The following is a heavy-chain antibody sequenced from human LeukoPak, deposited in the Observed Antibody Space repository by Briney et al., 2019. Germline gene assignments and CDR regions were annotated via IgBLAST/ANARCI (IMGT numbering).Heavy chain of an antibody. J-gene: IGHJ4*02. V-gene: IGHV4-59*08. CDR3: ARHPGKVVVHFDY. D-gene: IGHD2-15*01. Sequence: SETLSLTCTVSGGSISNYYLSWIRQPPGKGLEWIGYIYYSGTTNYNPSLKSRVTISVDTSKNQFSLNLTSVTAADTAVYYCARHPGKVVVHFDYWGRGTLVTVSS. CDR2: IYYSGTT. CDR1: GGSISNYY.